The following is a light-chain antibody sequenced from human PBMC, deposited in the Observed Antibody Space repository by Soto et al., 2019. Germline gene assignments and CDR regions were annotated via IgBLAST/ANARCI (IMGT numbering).Light chain of an antibody. J-gene: IGLJ2*01. Sequence: QSVLTQPPSVSGAPGQRGTVSCTGSSSNIGAGHHVHWYQQLPGTAPKLLIYNNDNRPSGVPDRFSGSKSGTSASLAISGLQAEDEAEYYCQSYDTSLSDVLFGGGTQLTVL. CDR1: SSNIGAGHH. V-gene: IGLV1-40*01. CDR3: QSYDTSLSDVL. CDR2: NND.